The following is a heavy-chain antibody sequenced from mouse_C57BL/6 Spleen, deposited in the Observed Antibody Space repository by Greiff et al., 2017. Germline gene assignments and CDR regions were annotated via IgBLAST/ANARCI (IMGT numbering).Heavy chain of an antibody. D-gene: IGHD1-1*01. CDR1: GYSITSGYD. J-gene: IGHJ4*01. Sequence: EVKVEESGPGLVKPSQSLSLTCTVTGYSITSGYDWHWIRHFPGNKLEWMGYISYSGSTNYNPSLKSRISITHDTSKNHFFLKLNSVTTEDTATYYCATSSTVVSYYYAMDYWGQGTSVTVSS. CDR2: ISYSGST. V-gene: IGHV3-1*01. CDR3: ATSSTVVSYYYAMDY.